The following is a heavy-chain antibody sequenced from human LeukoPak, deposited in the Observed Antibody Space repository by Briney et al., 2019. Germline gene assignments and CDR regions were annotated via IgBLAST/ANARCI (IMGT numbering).Heavy chain of an antibody. D-gene: IGHD3-3*01. CDR1: GFTFNNYA. J-gene: IGHJ4*02. CDR2: ISYDGSNK. V-gene: IGHV3-30-3*02. CDR3: AKLGVYELRFLEWLGAPGY. Sequence: GGSLRLSCATSGFTFNNYAMTWVRQAPGEGLEWVAVISYDGSNKYYADSVKGRFTISRDNSKNTLYLQMNSLRAEDTAVYYCAKLGVYELRFLEWLGAPGYWGQGTLVTVSS.